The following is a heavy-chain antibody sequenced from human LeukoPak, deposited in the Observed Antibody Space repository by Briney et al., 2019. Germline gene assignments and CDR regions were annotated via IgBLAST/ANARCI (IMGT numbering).Heavy chain of an antibody. D-gene: IGHD5-18*01. CDR2: INHSGST. V-gene: IGHV4-34*01. Sequence: SETLSLTCAVYGGSFSGYYWSWIRQPPGKGLEWIGEINHSGSTNYNPSLKSRVTISVDTSKNQFSLKLSSVTAADTAVYYCATETRIQLWLHFDYWGQGTLVTVSS. J-gene: IGHJ4*02. CDR3: ATETRIQLWLHFDY. CDR1: GGSFSGYY.